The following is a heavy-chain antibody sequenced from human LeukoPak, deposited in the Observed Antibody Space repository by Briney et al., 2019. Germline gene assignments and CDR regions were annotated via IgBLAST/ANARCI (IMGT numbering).Heavy chain of an antibody. Sequence: AGVSLRLSYAASGSTFSSYAMSWVRQAPGKGLEWVSAISGSGGSTYYADSLKGRFTISRDNSKNTLYLQMNSLRAEDTAVYYCAKWEHIAVEDGHNWGQGTLVTVSS. CDR3: AKWEHIAVEDGHN. V-gene: IGHV3-23*01. D-gene: IGHD2-21*01. J-gene: IGHJ4*02. CDR2: ISGSGGST. CDR1: GSTFSSYA.